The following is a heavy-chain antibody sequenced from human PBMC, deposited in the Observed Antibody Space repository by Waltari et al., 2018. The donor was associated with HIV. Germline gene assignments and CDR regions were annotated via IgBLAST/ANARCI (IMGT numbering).Heavy chain of an antibody. CDR2: IYSGGSR. V-gene: IGHV3-53*01. D-gene: IGHD1-26*01. CDR1: GLTIRSNY. J-gene: IGHJ6*02. Sequence: EVQLVASGGGLSEPGGSMRFSCAASGLTIRSNYMSWVRQAPGKGLEWVSVIYSGGSRYYADSVKGRFIISRDNSKNTVSLHMNSLRAEDTAVYYCARDPRSSGYYGMDVWGQGIKVTVSS. CDR3: ARDPRSSGYYGMDV.